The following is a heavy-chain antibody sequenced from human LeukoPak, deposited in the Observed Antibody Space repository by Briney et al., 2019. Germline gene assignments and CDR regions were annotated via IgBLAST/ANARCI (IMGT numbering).Heavy chain of an antibody. V-gene: IGHV3-9*01. CDR3: AKDMVSYYDSVGAFDI. CDR2: ISWNSGSI. CDR1: GFTFDDYA. J-gene: IGHJ3*02. D-gene: IGHD3-22*01. Sequence: PGRSLRLSCAASGFTFDDYAMHWVRQAPGKGLEWVSGISWNSGSIGYADSVKGRFTISRDNAKNSLYLQMNSLRAEDTALYYCAKDMVSYYDSVGAFDIWGQGTMVTVSS.